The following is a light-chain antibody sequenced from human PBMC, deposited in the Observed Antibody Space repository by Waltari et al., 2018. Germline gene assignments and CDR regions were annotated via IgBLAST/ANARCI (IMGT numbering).Light chain of an antibody. CDR2: GAS. CDR3: QQYNNSPHT. J-gene: IGKJ2*01. Sequence: EIVMTQSPATLSVSPGESSTLSCRAIQSVSSNVTWYQQKPGQAPRLLIYGASTRATGIPARFSGSGSGTEFTLTISSMQSEDFAVYYCQQYNNSPHTFGQGTKLEIK. V-gene: IGKV3-15*01. CDR1: QSVSSN.